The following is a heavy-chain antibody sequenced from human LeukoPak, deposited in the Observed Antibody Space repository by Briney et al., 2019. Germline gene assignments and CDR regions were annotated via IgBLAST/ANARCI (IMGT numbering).Heavy chain of an antibody. CDR1: GFTFSTYA. V-gene: IGHV3-48*02. CDR2: ISSSSSTI. CDR3: ARSGGITMIVRRAFDI. J-gene: IGHJ3*02. D-gene: IGHD3-22*01. Sequence: AGGSLRLSCAASGFTFSTYAMSWVRQAPGKGLEWVSYISSSSSTIYYADSVKGRFTISRDNAKNSLYLQMNSLRDEDTAVYYCARSGGITMIVRRAFDIWGXGTMVTVSS.